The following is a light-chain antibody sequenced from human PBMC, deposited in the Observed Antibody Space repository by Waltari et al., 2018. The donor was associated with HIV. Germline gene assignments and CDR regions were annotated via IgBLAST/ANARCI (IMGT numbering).Light chain of an antibody. CDR3: AAWDDRLSGRL. J-gene: IGLJ2*01. V-gene: IGLV1-47*01. CDR2: RNN. Sequence: QSVLAQPRSVSGTPGQRVNISCSGSSSNVRNNYVYWYQQVPGVAPKLLISRNNQRPSGVPDRFSGSKSGTSASLAISGLRTEDEAEYYCAAWDDRLSGRLFGGGTKVTVL. CDR1: SSNVRNNY.